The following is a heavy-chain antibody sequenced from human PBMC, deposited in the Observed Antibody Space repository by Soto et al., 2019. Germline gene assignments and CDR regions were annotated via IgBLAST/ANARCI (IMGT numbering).Heavy chain of an antibody. J-gene: IGHJ4*02. D-gene: IGHD6-19*01. Sequence: LRLSCAASGFTFSSYAMSWVRQAPGKGLEWVSAISGSGGSTYYADSVKGRFTISRDNSKNTLYLQMNSLRAEDTAVYYCAKDGSPQWLAYYFDYWGQGTLVTVSS. CDR1: GFTFSSYA. CDR2: ISGSGGST. CDR3: AKDGSPQWLAYYFDY. V-gene: IGHV3-23*01.